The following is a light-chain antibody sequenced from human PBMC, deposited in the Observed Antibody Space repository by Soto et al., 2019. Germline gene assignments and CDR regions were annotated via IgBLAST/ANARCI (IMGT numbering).Light chain of an antibody. CDR3: QSYDSSLSAYV. V-gene: IGLV1-40*01. CDR2: GNS. CDR1: SSNIGAGYD. Sequence: SVLKQPPSVSGAPGQMVTISCTGSSSNIGAGYDVHWYQQLPGTAPKLLIYGNSNRPSGVPDRFSGSKSGTSASLAITGLQAEDEADYYCQSYDSSLSAYVFGTGTKVTVL. J-gene: IGLJ1*01.